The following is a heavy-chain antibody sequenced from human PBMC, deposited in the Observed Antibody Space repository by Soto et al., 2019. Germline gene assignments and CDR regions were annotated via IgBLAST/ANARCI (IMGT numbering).Heavy chain of an antibody. V-gene: IGHV3-33*01. Sequence: QVQLVESGGGVVQPGRSLRLSCVVSGFTFSSYGMYWVRQAPGKGLEWVAVIWYDGSNKDYADSVKGRFTISRDNSKNTLYLQMNSLRAEDTAVYYCAREMDTTMGRCCDYWGQGTLVTVSS. D-gene: IGHD5-18*01. CDR2: IWYDGSNK. CDR3: AREMDTTMGRCCDY. CDR1: GFTFSSYG. J-gene: IGHJ4*02.